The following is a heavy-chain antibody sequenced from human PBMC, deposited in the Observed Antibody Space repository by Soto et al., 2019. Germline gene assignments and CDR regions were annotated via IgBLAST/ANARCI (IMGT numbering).Heavy chain of an antibody. J-gene: IGHJ6*03. V-gene: IGHV1-18*01. CDR1: GYTFTSYG. D-gene: IGHD3-10*01. CDR3: ARVIMWRGSGSYYASENLSYYYYMDV. Sequence: QVQLVQSGAEVKKPGASVKVSCKASGYTFTSYGISWVRQAPGQGLEWMGWISAYNGNTNYAQKLQGRVTMTTDTSTSTAYRELRSLRSDDTAVYYCARVIMWRGSGSYYASENLSYYYYMDVWGKGTTVTVSS. CDR2: ISAYNGNT.